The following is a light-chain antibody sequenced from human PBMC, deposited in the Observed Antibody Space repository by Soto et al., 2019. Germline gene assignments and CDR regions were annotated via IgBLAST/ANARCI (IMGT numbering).Light chain of an antibody. CDR1: QSVSSN. CDR2: GAS. CDR3: QQYNNWSPWT. Sequence: EIVMTQSPATLSVSPGERATLSCRASQSVSSNLGWYQQKHGQAPRLLIYGASTRATAIPARFIGSGSGTEVILPIISLQSEDFSVYYCQQYNNWSPWTFGQGTKVEIK. J-gene: IGKJ1*01. V-gene: IGKV3-15*01.